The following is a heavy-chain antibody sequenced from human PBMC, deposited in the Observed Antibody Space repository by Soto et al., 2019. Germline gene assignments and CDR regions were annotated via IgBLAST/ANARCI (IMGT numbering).Heavy chain of an antibody. CDR1: GYTFTSYG. J-gene: IGHJ4*02. V-gene: IGHV1-18*01. CDR3: ARRVFGVEEPYDY. Sequence: QVQLVQSGAEVKKPGASVKVSCKASGYTFTSYGISWVRQAPGQGLEWMGWISAYNGNTNYAQKLQGRVTMTTDKSTRRAYKKLRSLRSAETAVYYCARRVFGVEEPYDYWGQGTLVTVSS. CDR2: ISAYNGNT. D-gene: IGHD3-3*01.